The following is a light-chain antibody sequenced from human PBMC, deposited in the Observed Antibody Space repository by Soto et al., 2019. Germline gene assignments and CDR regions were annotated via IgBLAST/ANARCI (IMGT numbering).Light chain of an antibody. CDR2: DAS. CDR1: QSISSA. Sequence: DIQMTQSPSSLSASVGDRVTITCRASQSISSALTWYQQKPGKAPKLLIYDASSLQSGVPSRFSGSGSGTDFILTIISLQPQDVSTYYCRQRYSTHPLTFGGGTKVEIK. V-gene: IGKV1-39*01. J-gene: IGKJ4*02. CDR3: RQRYSTHPLT.